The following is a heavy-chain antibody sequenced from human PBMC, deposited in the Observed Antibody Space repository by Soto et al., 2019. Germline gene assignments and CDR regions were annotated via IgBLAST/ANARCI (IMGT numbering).Heavy chain of an antibody. CDR1: GFTFSSYW. CDR3: ARGRLGDF. D-gene: IGHD3-9*01. J-gene: IGHJ4*02. V-gene: IGHV3-7*01. Sequence: EVQLVESGGDLVQPGGSLRLSCAAPGFTFSSYWMTWVRQAPGKGLEWVANINQDGSEKYYVDSVKGRFTISRDNAKNSLFLQMNSLRAEDTAVYYCARGRLGDFWGQGALVTVSS. CDR2: INQDGSEK.